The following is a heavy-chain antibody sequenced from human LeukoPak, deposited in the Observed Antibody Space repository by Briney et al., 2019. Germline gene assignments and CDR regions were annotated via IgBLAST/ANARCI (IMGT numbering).Heavy chain of an antibody. CDR1: GFTFSNYA. CDR3: AKDGDLEDIIVVPTAYPFDY. J-gene: IGHJ4*02. D-gene: IGHD2-2*01. Sequence: GGSLRLSCAASGFTFSNYAMSWVRQAPGKGLEWVPGIGGSGGSAYYVDSVKGRFTTSRDTSKNTLYLQMNSLRAEDTAVYYCAKDGDLEDIIVVPTAYPFDYWGQGTLVTVSS. CDR2: IGGSGGSA. V-gene: IGHV3-23*01.